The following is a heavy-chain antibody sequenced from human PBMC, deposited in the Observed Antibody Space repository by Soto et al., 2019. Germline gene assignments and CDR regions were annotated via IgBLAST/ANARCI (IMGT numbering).Heavy chain of an antibody. J-gene: IGHJ6*02. CDR3: AKDLRFGELFYYYYGMDV. D-gene: IGHD3-10*01. V-gene: IGHV3-9*01. CDR1: GFTFDDYA. Sequence: GGSLRLSCAASGFTFDDYAMHWVRQAPGKGLEWVSGISWNSGSIGYADSVKGRFTISRDNSKNTLYLQMNSLRAEDTAVYYCAKDLRFGELFYYYYGMDVWGQGTTVTVSS. CDR2: ISWNSGSI.